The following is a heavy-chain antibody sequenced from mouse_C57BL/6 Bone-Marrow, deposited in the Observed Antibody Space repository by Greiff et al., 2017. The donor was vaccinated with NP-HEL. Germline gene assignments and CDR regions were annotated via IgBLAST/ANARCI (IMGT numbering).Heavy chain of an antibody. V-gene: IGHV3-6*01. Sequence: EVQLKQSGPGLVKPSQSLSLTCSVTGYSITSGYYWNWIRQFPGNKLEWMGYISYDGSNNYNPSLKNRISITRDTSKNQFFLKLNSVTTEDTATYYCARKPKLGPSMDYWGQGTSVTVSS. CDR1: GYSITSGYY. CDR2: ISYDGSN. CDR3: ARKPKLGPSMDY. J-gene: IGHJ4*01. D-gene: IGHD4-1*01.